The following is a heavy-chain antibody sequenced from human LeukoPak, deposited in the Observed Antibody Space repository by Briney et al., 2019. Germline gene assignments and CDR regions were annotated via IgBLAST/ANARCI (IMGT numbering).Heavy chain of an antibody. D-gene: IGHD6-25*01. Sequence: KPSETLSLTCTVSGGSISSYYWSWIRQPPGKGLEWIGYIYYSGSTNYNPSLKSRVTISVDTSKNQFSLKLSSVTAADMAVYYCARLLSYSSGGAFDIWGQGTMVTVSS. CDR2: IYYSGST. CDR1: GGSISSYY. J-gene: IGHJ3*02. CDR3: ARLLSYSSGGAFDI. V-gene: IGHV4-59*08.